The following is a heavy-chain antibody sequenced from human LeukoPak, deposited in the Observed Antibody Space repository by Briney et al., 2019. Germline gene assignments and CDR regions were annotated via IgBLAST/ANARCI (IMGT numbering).Heavy chain of an antibody. CDR2: ISSSSSYI. D-gene: IGHD3-22*01. V-gene: IGHV3-21*04. CDR1: GFTLSSYS. J-gene: IGHJ4*02. CDR3: ATDREGDPSAYYLV. Sequence: GGSLRLSCAASGFTLSSYSMNGVREARGKGVGWVSSISSSSSYIYYADSLKGRFTISRDNSKNTLFLQMNSLRAEDSAVYYCATDREGDPSAYYLVGGQGTLITVSS.